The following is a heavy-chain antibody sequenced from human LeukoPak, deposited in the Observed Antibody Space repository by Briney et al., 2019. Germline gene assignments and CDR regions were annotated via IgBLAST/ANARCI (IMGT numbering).Heavy chain of an antibody. J-gene: IGHJ4*02. Sequence: ASVKVSCKASGYTFTGYYMHWVRQAPGQGLEWMGWINPNSGGTNYAQKFQGRVTMTRDTSISTAYMELSRLRSDDTAVYYCAXXXRDYDILTGYYYWGQGTLVTVSS. D-gene: IGHD3-9*01. CDR1: GYTFTGYY. CDR2: INPNSGGT. CDR3: AXXXRDYDILTGYYY. V-gene: IGHV1-2*02.